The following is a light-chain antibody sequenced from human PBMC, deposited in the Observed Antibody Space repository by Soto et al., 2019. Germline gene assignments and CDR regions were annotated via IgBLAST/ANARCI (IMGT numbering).Light chain of an antibody. CDR2: RAS. CDR3: QQYNNWPIT. V-gene: IGKV3-15*01. CDR1: QSVSSN. J-gene: IGKJ5*01. Sequence: EIVMTQSPATLSVSPGARATLSGRASQSVSSNLAWYQQNPGQAPRLLIYRASTKATGIPARFSGSGSGTEFTLTSSSLQSADFAVYYCQQYNNWPITVGQGTRLEIK.